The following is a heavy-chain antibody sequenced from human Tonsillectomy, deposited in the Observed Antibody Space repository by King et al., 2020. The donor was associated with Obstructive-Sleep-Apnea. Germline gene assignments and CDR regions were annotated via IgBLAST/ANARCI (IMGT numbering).Heavy chain of an antibody. CDR2: MNPNSGNT. CDR3: ARDGLRITMVRGNRYNWFDP. CDR1: GYTFTSYD. D-gene: IGHD3-10*01. V-gene: IGHV1-8*01. Sequence: QLVQSGAEVKKPGASVKVSCKASGYTFTSYDINWVRQATGQGLEWMGWMNPNSGNTGYAQKFQGRVTMTRNTPISTAYMGLSSLRSEDTAVYYSARDGLRITMVRGNRYNWFDPWGQGTLVTVSS. J-gene: IGHJ5*02.